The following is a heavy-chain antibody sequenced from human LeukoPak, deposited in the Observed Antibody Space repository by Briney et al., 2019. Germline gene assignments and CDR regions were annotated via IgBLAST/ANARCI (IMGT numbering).Heavy chain of an antibody. V-gene: IGHV3-11*01. Sequence: PGGSLRLSCAASGFTFSNYYMSWIRQAPGKGLEWVSYLSTTGSTTYYADSVKGRFTVSRDNAKNSLYLQMNSLRAEDTAVYYCAREYDGMATGYYYYYGMDVWGQGTTVTVSS. J-gene: IGHJ6*02. CDR2: LSTTGSTT. D-gene: IGHD5-24*01. CDR1: GFTFSNYY. CDR3: AREYDGMATGYYYYYGMDV.